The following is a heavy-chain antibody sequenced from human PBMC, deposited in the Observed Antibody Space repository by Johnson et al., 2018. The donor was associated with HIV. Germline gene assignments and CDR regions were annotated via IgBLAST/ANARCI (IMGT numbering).Heavy chain of an antibody. V-gene: IGHV3-43*01. J-gene: IGHJ3*02. CDR2: MSWDGGST. CDR1: GFTFDDYT. D-gene: IGHD3-3*01. CDR3: VKDIQVGVSDAFDI. Sequence: VQLVESGGVVVQPGGSLRLSCAASGFTFDDYTMHWVRQAPGKGLEWPSLMSWDGGSTYYADSVKGRFTISRDNSKNALYLQMSSLRTEDTAFYYCVKDIQVGVSDAFDIWGQGTTVTVSS.